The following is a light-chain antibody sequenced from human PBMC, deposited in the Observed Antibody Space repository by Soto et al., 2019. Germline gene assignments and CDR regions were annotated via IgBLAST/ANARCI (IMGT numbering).Light chain of an antibody. V-gene: IGKV3-15*01. CDR2: GSS. Sequence: EIVMTQSPATLSVSPGERATLSCRASQSVSNNLAWYQQKPGQSPRLLIYGSSTRATGIPARFGGSGSGTEFTLTISSLQYEDFAVYYCQQYNNWPLTFGQGTRLEIK. CDR3: QQYNNWPLT. J-gene: IGKJ5*01. CDR1: QSVSNN.